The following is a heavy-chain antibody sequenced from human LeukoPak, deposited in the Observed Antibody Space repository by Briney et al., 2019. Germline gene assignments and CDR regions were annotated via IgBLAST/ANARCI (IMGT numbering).Heavy chain of an antibody. V-gene: IGHV3-23*01. D-gene: IGHD4-17*01. CDR2: ISGSSGSGDYT. CDR1: GFTFSSYS. J-gene: IGHJ4*02. CDR3: AKNRDYGDYYFFDY. Sequence: GGSLRLSCAASGFTFSSYSMNWVRQAPGKGLEWVSSISGSSGSGDYTYYADSVKGRFTISRDNSKNTLYLQMNSLRAEDTAVYYCAKNRDYGDYYFFDYWGQGTLVTVSS.